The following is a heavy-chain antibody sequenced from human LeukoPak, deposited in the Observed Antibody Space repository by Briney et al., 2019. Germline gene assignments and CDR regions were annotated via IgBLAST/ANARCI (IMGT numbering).Heavy chain of an antibody. Sequence: GGSLRLSCAASGFTFSSYGMHWVRQAPGKGLEWVAVISYDGSNKYYADSVKGRFTISRDNSKNTLYLQMNSLRAEDTAVYYCAKDYNAKYSSSWYATFDYWGQGTLVTVSS. V-gene: IGHV3-30*18. CDR3: AKDYNAKYSSSWYATFDY. D-gene: IGHD6-13*01. CDR2: ISYDGSNK. CDR1: GFTFSSYG. J-gene: IGHJ4*02.